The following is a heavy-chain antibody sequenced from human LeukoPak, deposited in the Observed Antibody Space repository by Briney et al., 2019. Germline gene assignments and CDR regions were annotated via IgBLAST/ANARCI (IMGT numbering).Heavy chain of an antibody. J-gene: IGHJ5*02. Sequence: PSETLSLTCTVSGGSFSGYYWSWIRQPPGKGLEWIGEINHSGSTNYNPSLKSRVTISVDTSKNQFSLKLSSVTAADTAVYYCARSAGLWFGELSNWFDPWGQGTLVTVSS. D-gene: IGHD3-10*01. CDR3: ARSAGLWFGELSNWFDP. CDR1: GGSFSGYY. CDR2: INHSGST. V-gene: IGHV4-34*01.